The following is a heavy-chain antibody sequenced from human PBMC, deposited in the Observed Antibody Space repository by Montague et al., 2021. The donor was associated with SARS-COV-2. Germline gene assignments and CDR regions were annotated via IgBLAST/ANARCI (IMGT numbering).Heavy chain of an antibody. CDR1: GGSISGYY. CDR2: IYYSGST. D-gene: IGHD5-24*01. Sequence: SETLSLTCTVSGGSISGYYWSWIRQPPGKGLEWIGYIYYSGSTNYNPSLKSRVTISVDTSKNQFSLKLSSVTAADTAVYYCARVSPRWLQFDPYFDYWGQGTLVTVSS. J-gene: IGHJ4*02. V-gene: IGHV4-59*01. CDR3: ARVSPRWLQFDPYFDY.